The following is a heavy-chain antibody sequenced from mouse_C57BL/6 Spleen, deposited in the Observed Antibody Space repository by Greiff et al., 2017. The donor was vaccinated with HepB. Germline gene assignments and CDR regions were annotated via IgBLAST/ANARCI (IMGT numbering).Heavy chain of an antibody. J-gene: IGHJ2*01. Sequence: QVQLQQSGAELVKPGASVKLSCKASGYTFTSYWMHWVKQRPGQGLEWIGMIHPNSGSTNYNEKFKSKATLTVDKSSSTAYMQLSSLTSEDSAVYYCARVIYDGYPYFDYWGQGTTLTVSS. V-gene: IGHV1-64*01. CDR1: GYTFTSYW. D-gene: IGHD2-3*01. CDR3: ARVIYDGYPYFDY. CDR2: IHPNSGST.